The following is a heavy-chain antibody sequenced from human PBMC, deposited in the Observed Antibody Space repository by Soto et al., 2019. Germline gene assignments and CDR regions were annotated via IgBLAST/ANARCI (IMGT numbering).Heavy chain of an antibody. CDR3: ARREIQGPIDY. J-gene: IGHJ4*02. CDR2: IYYSGTT. CDR1: GYSISSSNW. V-gene: IGHV4-28*01. Sequence: QVQLQESGPGLVKPSDTLSLTCAVSGYSISSSNWWGWIRQPPGKGLEWIGYIYYSGTTYYNPSLKSRVTMSVDTAQHQFSLKLSSVTAVDTAVYYCARREIQGPIDYWGQGPLVTVSS. D-gene: IGHD1-26*01.